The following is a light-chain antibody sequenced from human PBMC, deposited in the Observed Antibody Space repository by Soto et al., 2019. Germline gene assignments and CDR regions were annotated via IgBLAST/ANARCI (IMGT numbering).Light chain of an antibody. CDR2: AAS. V-gene: IGKV1-39*01. J-gene: IGKJ2*01. Sequence: DIQMTQSPSSLSASVGASVTITCRSSQNIYNYLNWYQQKPGKAPRLLIYAASTLHSGVPSRFTGSGSGTDFSLTINGLQPEDFATYYWQHSYTAPPFTFGHGTRLEI. CDR3: QHSYTAPPFT. CDR1: QNIYNY.